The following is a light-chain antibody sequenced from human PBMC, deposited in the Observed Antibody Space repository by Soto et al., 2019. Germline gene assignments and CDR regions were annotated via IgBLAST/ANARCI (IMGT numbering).Light chain of an antibody. V-gene: IGLV3-21*02. J-gene: IGLJ3*02. CDR1: NIGDTS. CDR3: QVWAGRSDHVV. Sequence: VLTQPPSVSVAPGQTATITCAGNNIGDTSVHWYQQRPGQAPVLVVYDDSDRPSWIPERYSGSNSGNTATLTISRVEDGDEADYFCQVWAGRSDHVVFGGGTQLTVL. CDR2: DDS.